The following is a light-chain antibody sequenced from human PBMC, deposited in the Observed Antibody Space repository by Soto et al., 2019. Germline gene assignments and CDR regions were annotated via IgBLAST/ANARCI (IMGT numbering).Light chain of an antibody. V-gene: IGLV1-44*01. CDR2: NSY. CDR3: SSWDASLNGYV. CDR1: SSNIGSKT. J-gene: IGLJ1*01. Sequence: SVLTQPPSASWTPGQRVTISCSGSSSNIGSKTVNWYQQLPGTVPKLLIYNSYQRPSGVPDRFSASKSGTSASLAISGLQSEDEADYYCSSWDASLNGYVFGTGTKVTVL.